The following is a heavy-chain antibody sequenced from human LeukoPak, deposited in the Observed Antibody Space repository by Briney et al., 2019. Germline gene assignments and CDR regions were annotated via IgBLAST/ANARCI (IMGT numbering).Heavy chain of an antibody. CDR2: ISYDGSNK. V-gene: IGHV3-30-3*01. Sequence: GRSLRLSCAASGLTFSSYAVHWVRQAPGKGLEWVAVISYDGSNKYYADSVKGRFTISRDNSKNTLYLQMNSLRAEDTAVYYCARDTKWEPKYYFDYWGQGTLVTVSS. CDR1: GLTFSSYA. J-gene: IGHJ4*02. CDR3: ARDTKWEPKYYFDY. D-gene: IGHD1-26*01.